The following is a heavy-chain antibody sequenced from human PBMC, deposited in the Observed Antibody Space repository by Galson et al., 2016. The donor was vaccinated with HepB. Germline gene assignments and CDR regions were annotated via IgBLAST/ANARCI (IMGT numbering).Heavy chain of an antibody. V-gene: IGHV3-9*01. Sequence: SLRLSCAASGVTFEDYAMHWVRQAPGKGLEWVSGINWSSGNIGYAGSVKGRFSISRDNAKNALYLQMNSLRAEDTAVYFCARGIAAAGWVAFDIWGQGTMVTVSS. D-gene: IGHD6-13*01. J-gene: IGHJ3*02. CDR3: ARGIAAAGWVAFDI. CDR2: INWSSGNI. CDR1: GVTFEDYA.